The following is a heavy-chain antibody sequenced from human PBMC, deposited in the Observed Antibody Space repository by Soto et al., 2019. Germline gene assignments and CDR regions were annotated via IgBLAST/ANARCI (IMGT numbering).Heavy chain of an antibody. CDR2: IYSGGST. CDR1: GFTVSSNY. J-gene: IGHJ6*02. CDR3: ARDSRYDILTGYFGMDV. D-gene: IGHD3-9*01. V-gene: IGHV3-53*01. Sequence: GGSLRLSCAASGFTVSSNYMSWVRQAPGEGLEWVSVIYSGGSTYYADSVKGRFTISRDNSKNTLYLQMNSLRAEDTAVYYCARDSRYDILTGYFGMDVWGQGTTVTVSS.